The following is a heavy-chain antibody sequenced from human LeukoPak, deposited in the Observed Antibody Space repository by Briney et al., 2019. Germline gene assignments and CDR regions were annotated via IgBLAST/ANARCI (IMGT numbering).Heavy chain of an antibody. V-gene: IGHV6-1*01. CDR3: ARGFSTIRAFDI. Sequence: SGTLSLTCAISGDSVSSDSVAWGWIRQSPSRGLEWLGRTYYRSKWYSDYAVSVKSRVTINPDTSKNQFSLQLNSVTPEDTAVYFCARGFSTIRAFDIWGQGTMVTVSS. CDR1: GDSVSSDSVA. D-gene: IGHD3-3*01. CDR2: TYYRSKWYS. J-gene: IGHJ3*02.